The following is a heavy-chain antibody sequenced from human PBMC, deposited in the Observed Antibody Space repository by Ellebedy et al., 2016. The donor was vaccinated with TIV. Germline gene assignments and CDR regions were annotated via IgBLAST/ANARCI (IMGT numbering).Heavy chain of an antibody. D-gene: IGHD3-22*01. CDR3: ARTFYYDSSGYPLFDY. CDR2: IYYSGST. V-gene: IGHV4-59*08. J-gene: IGHJ4*02. Sequence: SETLSLTCTVSSGSISNYYWSWIRQPPGKGLEWIGYIYYSGSTNYKPSLQSRVTISVDTSKNQFSLKLNSVTAADTAVYYCARTFYYDSSGYPLFDYWGQGTLVTVSS. CDR1: SGSISNYY.